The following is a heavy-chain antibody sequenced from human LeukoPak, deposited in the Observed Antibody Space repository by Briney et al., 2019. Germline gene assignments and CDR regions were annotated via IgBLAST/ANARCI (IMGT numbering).Heavy chain of an antibody. J-gene: IGHJ6*02. Sequence: GESLKISCKGSGYSFTSYWIGWVRQMPGKGLEWMGIIYPGDSDTRYSPSFQGQVTISADKSISTAYLQWSSLKASDTAMYYCARWTDIAVVPAAGHYGMDVWGQGTTVTVSS. D-gene: IGHD2-2*01. V-gene: IGHV5-51*01. CDR2: IYPGDSDT. CDR3: ARWTDIAVVPAAGHYGMDV. CDR1: GYSFTSYW.